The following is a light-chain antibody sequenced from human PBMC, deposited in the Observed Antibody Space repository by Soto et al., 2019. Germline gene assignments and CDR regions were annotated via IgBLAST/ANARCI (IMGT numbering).Light chain of an antibody. CDR3: NSLRVNHLYV. CDR2: EVT. Sequence: QSALTQPASVSGSPGQTITISCTGTSSDVGRYNTVSWYQHHPGKAPKLIIYEVTHRPAGISDRFSASKSGNTASLTIFGLQAEDEADYYCNSLRVNHLYVFGSGTKVTVL. V-gene: IGLV2-14*01. J-gene: IGLJ1*01. CDR1: SSDVGRYNT.